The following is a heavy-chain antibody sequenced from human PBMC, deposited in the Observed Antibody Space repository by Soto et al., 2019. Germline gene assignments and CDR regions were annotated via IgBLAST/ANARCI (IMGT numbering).Heavy chain of an antibody. V-gene: IGHV4-34*01. J-gene: IGHJ4*02. Sequence: SGTLSLTCAVYGGSFSGYYWSWIRQPPGKGLEWIGEINHSGSTNYNPSLKSRVTISVDTSKNQFSLKLSSVTAADTAVYYCARGPVVVAATLWIDYWGQGTLVT. D-gene: IGHD2-15*01. CDR2: INHSGST. CDR1: GGSFSGYY. CDR3: ARGPVVVAATLWIDY.